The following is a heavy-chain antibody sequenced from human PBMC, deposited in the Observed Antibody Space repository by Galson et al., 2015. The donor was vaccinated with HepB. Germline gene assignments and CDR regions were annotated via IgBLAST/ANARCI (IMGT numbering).Heavy chain of an antibody. CDR3: ARSEAVAGSWDYFDY. CDR1: GFTFSDYY. Sequence: SLRLSCAGSGFTFSDYYMSWIRQAPGKGLEWVSYISSSSSYTNYADSVKGRFTISRDNAKNSLYLQMNSLRAEDTAVYYCARSEAVAGSWDYFDYWGQGTLVTVSS. CDR2: ISSSSSYT. D-gene: IGHD6-19*01. V-gene: IGHV3-11*06. J-gene: IGHJ4*02.